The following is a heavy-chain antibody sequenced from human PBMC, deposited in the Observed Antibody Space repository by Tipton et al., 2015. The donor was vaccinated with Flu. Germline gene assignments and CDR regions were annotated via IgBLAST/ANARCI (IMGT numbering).Heavy chain of an antibody. CDR1: GFTFSDDY. CDR3: ARDHPPSITVLGEITDYFGMDV. CDR2: ISSSGDTI. Sequence: SLRLSCAASGFTFSDDYMSWIRQAPGKGLEWVSHISSSGDTINYADSVKARFTISRDKAKKSLYLQMNSLRAEDTAVYYCARDHPPSITVLGEITDYFGMDVWGQGTTVTVSS. D-gene: IGHD3-3*01. J-gene: IGHJ6*02. V-gene: IGHV3-11*01.